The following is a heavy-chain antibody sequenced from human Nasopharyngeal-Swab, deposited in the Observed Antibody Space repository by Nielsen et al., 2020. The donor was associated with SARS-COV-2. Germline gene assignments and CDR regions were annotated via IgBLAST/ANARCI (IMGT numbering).Heavy chain of an antibody. CDR1: GGSFTTYS. J-gene: IGHJ4*02. V-gene: IGHV4-34*01. CDR2: INHIGST. CDR3: ARGRYYGDYDY. Sequence: SETLSLTCAVYGGSFTTYSWIWTRQPPGKGLEWIGKINHIGSTNYNTYNPSLSSRVTISLAASKNQFSLTLTSVTAADTAIYFCARGRYYGDYDYWGQGALVTVSS. D-gene: IGHD4-17*01.